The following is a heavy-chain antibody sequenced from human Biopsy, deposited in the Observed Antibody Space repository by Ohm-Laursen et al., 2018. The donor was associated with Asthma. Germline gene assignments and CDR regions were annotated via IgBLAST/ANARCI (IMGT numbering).Heavy chain of an antibody. CDR2: ISWNSGSI. CDR3: ARKAGSCISRTCYSLDF. Sequence: SLRLSCAASGFTFDDYAMHWVRQAPGKGLEWASGISWNSGSIGYADSVKGRFTISRDNAKNSLYLQMNSLRSEDTAVYYCARKAGSCISRTCYSLDFWGQGTLVTVSS. D-gene: IGHD2-2*01. J-gene: IGHJ4*02. CDR1: GFTFDDYA. V-gene: IGHV3-9*01.